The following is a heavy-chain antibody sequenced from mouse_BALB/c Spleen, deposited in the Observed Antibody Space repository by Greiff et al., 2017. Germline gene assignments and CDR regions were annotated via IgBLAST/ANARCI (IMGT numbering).Heavy chain of an antibody. CDR2: LRRGSSTI. J-gene: IGHJ4*01. V-gene: IGHV5-17*02. CDR3: ATGGYYGYDAMDY. Sequence: EVKLVESGGGLVQPGGSRKLSCAASGFSFSSFCMHWVRQTPEKWLEWVAYLRRGSSTIYYADTVTGRFTISRDNPKNTLFLQMTSLRSEDTAMYYAATGGYYGYDAMDYWGQGTSVTVSS. CDR1: GFSFSSFC. D-gene: IGHD1-2*01.